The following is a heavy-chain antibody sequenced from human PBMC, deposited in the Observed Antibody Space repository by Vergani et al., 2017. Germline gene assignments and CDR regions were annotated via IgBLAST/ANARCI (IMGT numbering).Heavy chain of an antibody. D-gene: IGHD6-19*01. J-gene: IGHJ4*02. CDR1: GGSISSSRYY. V-gene: IGHV4-39*01. Sequence: QLQLQESGPGLVKPSETLSLTCTVSGGSISSSRYYWGWIRQPPGKGLEWIGSIYYSGRTYYNPSLKSRVTISVDTSKNQFSLKLSSVTAADTAVYYCARQHAYPGIAVAGPPTSYWGQGTLVTVSS. CDR3: ARQHAYPGIAVAGPPTSY. CDR2: IYYSGRT.